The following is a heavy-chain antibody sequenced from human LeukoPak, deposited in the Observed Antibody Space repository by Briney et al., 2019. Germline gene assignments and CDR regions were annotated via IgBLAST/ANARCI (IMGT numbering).Heavy chain of an antibody. CDR1: GYTFTSYG. Sequence: ASVKVSCKASGYTFTSYGISWVRQAPGQGREWMGWISAYNGNTNYAQKLQGRVTMTTDTSTSTAYMELRSLRSDDTAVYYCARVDSSDRPNDYWGQGTLVTVSS. D-gene: IGHD5-18*01. CDR2: ISAYNGNT. J-gene: IGHJ4*02. CDR3: ARVDSSDRPNDY. V-gene: IGHV1-18*01.